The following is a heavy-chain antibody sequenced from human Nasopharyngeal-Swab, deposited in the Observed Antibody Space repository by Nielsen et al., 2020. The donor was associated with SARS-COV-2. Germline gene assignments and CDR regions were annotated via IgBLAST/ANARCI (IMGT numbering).Heavy chain of an antibody. J-gene: IGHJ3*02. Sequence: GRQAPGKGLEWVSSISSSSSYIYYADSVKGRFTISRDNAKNSLYLQMNSLRAEDTAVYYCARGAPEGYYYGSGSYYKQAFDIWGQGTMVTVSS. CDR2: ISSSSSYI. V-gene: IGHV3-21*01. D-gene: IGHD3-10*01. CDR3: ARGAPEGYYYGSGSYYKQAFDI.